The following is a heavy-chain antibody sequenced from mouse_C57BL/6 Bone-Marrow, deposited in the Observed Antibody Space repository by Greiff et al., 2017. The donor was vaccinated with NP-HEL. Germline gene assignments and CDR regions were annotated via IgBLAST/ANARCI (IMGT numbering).Heavy chain of an antibody. Sequence: VQLKESGAELVRPGASVKLSCTASGFNIKDDYMHWVKQRPEQGLEWIGWIDPENGDTEYASKFQGKATITADTSSNTAYLQLSSLTSEDTAVYYCTTGDGSRLAMDYWGQGTSVTVSS. CDR3: TTGDGSRLAMDY. J-gene: IGHJ4*01. D-gene: IGHD1-1*01. V-gene: IGHV14-4*01. CDR1: GFNIKDDY. CDR2: IDPENGDT.